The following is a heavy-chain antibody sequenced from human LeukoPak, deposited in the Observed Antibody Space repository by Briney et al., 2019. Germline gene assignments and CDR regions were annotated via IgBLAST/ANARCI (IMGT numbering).Heavy chain of an antibody. CDR3: ARGQNYYDSRGFDP. D-gene: IGHD3-22*01. CDR1: GGSISSGGYY. CDR2: IYYSGST. J-gene: IGHJ5*02. V-gene: IGHV4-31*03. Sequence: SQTLSLTCTVSGGSISSGGYYWSWIRQHPGKGLEWIGYIYYSGSTYYNPSLKSRVTISVDTSKDQFSLKLSSVTAADTAVYYCARGQNYYDSRGFDPWGQGTLVTVSS.